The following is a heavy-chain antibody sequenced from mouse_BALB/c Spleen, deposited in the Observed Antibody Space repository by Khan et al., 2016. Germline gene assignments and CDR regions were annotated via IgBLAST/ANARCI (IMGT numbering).Heavy chain of an antibody. D-gene: IGHD2-4*01. CDR3: ARGLRWCCDV. CDR2: IYPYNGGT. CDR1: GYTFTDYN. Sequence: VQLQQSGPELVKPGASVKISCKASGYTFTDYNTYWVKQSHGKSLEWIGYIYPYNGGTSHNQTLKSKATFTVDNSSSTAYMELRSLTSEESAAYYSARGLRWCCDVWGAGTTVTVSS. J-gene: IGHJ1*01. V-gene: IGHV1S29*02.